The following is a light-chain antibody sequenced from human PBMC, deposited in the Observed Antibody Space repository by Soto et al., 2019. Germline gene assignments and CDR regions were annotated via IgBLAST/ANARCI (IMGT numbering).Light chain of an antibody. J-gene: IGKJ1*01. V-gene: IGKV3-15*01. CDR3: QQYNNWPLT. CDR2: GAS. Sequence: EIVMTQSPATLSVSSGERATVSCRASQSVSSNLAWYQQKPGQAPRLLFYGASTRATDVPVRFSGSGSGTEFTLTISSLQSEDFAVYYCQQYNNWPLTFGQGTKVEIK. CDR1: QSVSSN.